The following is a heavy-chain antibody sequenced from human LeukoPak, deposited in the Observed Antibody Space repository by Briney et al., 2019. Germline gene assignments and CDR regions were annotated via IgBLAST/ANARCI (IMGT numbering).Heavy chain of an antibody. D-gene: IGHD1-1*01. Sequence: PSETLSLTCTVSGGSISSYYWSWLRQPPGKGREWLGYIYYSGSTNYNPSLKSRVTISVDTSKNQFSLKLSSVTAADTAVYYCARHIFNWNDKDYYMDVWGKGTTVTVSS. CDR1: GGSISSYY. J-gene: IGHJ6*03. CDR3: ARHIFNWNDKDYYMDV. CDR2: IYYSGST. V-gene: IGHV4-59*01.